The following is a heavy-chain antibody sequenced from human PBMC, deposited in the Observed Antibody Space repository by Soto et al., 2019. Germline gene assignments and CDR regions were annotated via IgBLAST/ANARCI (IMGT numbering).Heavy chain of an antibody. Sequence: EVQLVESGGGLVKPGGSLRLSCAASGFTFSRYSMNWVRQAPGKGLEWVSSMSSSSSYIYYADSVKGRFTISRDNAKNSLYLQMNRLRAEDTAVYYGARVDSSGWYPGAFDIWGQGTMVTVSS. V-gene: IGHV3-21*01. J-gene: IGHJ3*02. D-gene: IGHD6-19*01. CDR2: MSSSSSYI. CDR1: GFTFSRYS. CDR3: ARVDSSGWYPGAFDI.